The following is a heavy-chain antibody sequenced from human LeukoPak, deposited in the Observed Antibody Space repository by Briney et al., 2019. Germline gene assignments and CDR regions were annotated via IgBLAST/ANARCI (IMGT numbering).Heavy chain of an antibody. J-gene: IGHJ3*02. D-gene: IGHD3-22*01. V-gene: IGHV4-38-2*01. CDR1: GYSISSGYY. CDR2: IYHSGDT. CDR3: ARPYDSSGYYIRGAFDI. Sequence: SETLSLTCAVSGYSISSGYYWGWIRQPPGKGLEWIGSIYHSGDTYYNPSLKSRITISVDTSKNQFSLKLNSVTAADTAVYYCARPYDSSGYYIRGAFDIWGQGAMVTVS.